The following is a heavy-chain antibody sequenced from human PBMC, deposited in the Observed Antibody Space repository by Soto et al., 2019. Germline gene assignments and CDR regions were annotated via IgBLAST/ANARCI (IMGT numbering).Heavy chain of an antibody. V-gene: IGHV4-34*01. CDR1: GGSFNDFY. D-gene: IGHD2-15*01. CDR2: VNHAGGT. Sequence: QMHIQQWGAGLLKPSETLSLTCAVSGGSFNDFYWNWVRQPPGEGLEWIGEVNHAGGTDYNPSLKSRVTISEDRSKNQLSLRLKSVTVADTDTYYCARRGRYGGRSYTGWGQGTLVTVS. CDR3: ARRGRYGGRSYTG. J-gene: IGHJ4*02.